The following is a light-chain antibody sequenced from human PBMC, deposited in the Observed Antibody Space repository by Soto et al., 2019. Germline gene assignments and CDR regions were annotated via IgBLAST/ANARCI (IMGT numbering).Light chain of an antibody. CDR3: QQYSSSPRP. CDR2: KAS. V-gene: IGKV1-5*03. J-gene: IGKJ1*01. Sequence: DVQMTQSPSTLSASVGDRVTITCRASERIGSWLAWYQLKPGTVPKLLIYKASTLTKGVTSTFSGSGSGTEFNLTINRLQPDDFAAYYCQQYSSSPRPFGQGTKVDIK. CDR1: ERIGSW.